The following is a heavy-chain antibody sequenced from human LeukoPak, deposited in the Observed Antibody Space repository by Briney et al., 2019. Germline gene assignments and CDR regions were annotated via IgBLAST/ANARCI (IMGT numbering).Heavy chain of an antibody. D-gene: IGHD1-14*01. CDR2: IYYSGST. V-gene: IGHV4-59*01. J-gene: IGHJ4*02. Sequence: SETLSLTCTVSGGSISSYYWSWIRQPPGKGLEWIGYIYYSGSTNYNPSLKSRVTISVDTSKNQFSLKLGSVTAADTAVYYCARAEHNTLPVDYWGQGTLVTVSS. CDR3: ARAEHNTLPVDY. CDR1: GGSISSYY.